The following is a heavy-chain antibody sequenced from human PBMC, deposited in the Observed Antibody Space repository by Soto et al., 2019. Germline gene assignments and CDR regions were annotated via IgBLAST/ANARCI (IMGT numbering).Heavy chain of an antibody. J-gene: IGHJ4*02. CDR2: ISYDGSNK. V-gene: IGHV3-30*18. Sequence: ESGGGVVQPGRSLRLSCAASGFTFRSYGMHWVRQAPGKGLEGVAVISYDGSNKYYADSVKGRFTISRDNSKNTLYLQMNSLRAEDTAVYYCAKEPGDIDYGDRPSGLGSLDYWGQGTLVTVSS. D-gene: IGHD4-17*01. CDR3: AKEPGDIDYGDRPSGLGSLDY. CDR1: GFTFRSYG.